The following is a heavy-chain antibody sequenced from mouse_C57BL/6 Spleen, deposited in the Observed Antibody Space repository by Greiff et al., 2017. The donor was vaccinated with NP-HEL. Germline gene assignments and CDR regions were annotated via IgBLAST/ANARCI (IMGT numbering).Heavy chain of an antibody. CDR3: ARGAGTYFDY. CDR1: GYTFTSYD. CDR2: IYPRAGST. V-gene: IGHV1-85*01. J-gene: IGHJ2*01. Sequence: QVHVKQSGPELVKPGASVKLSCKASGYTFTSYDINWVKQRPGQGLEWIGWIYPRAGSTKYNEKFKGKATLTVDTSSSASYMELHSLTSEDSAVYFCARGAGTYFDYWGQGTTLTVSS. D-gene: IGHD4-1*01.